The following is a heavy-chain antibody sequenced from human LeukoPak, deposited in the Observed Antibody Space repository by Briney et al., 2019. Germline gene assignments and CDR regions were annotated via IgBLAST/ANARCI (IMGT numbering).Heavy chain of an antibody. CDR1: GFTFSSYS. Sequence: QPGGSLRLSCAASGFTFSSYSMNWVRQAPGKGLEWVSYISSSSSTIYYADSVKGRFTISRDNSKNTLYLQMNSLRAEDTAVYYCAKVERGLLWFGESSSQYYYYGMDVWGQGTTVTVSS. J-gene: IGHJ6*02. CDR3: AKVERGLLWFGESSSQYYYYGMDV. V-gene: IGHV3-48*01. D-gene: IGHD3-10*01. CDR2: ISSSSSTI.